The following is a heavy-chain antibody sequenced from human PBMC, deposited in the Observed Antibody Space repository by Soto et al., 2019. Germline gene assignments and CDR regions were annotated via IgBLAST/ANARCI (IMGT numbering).Heavy chain of an antibody. D-gene: IGHD4-17*01. V-gene: IGHV4-30-4*01. J-gene: IGHJ6*02. CDR2: IYYSGST. CDR1: GGSISSGDYY. CDR3: ARDLSGDYLRYGMDV. Sequence: QVQLQESGPGLVKPSQTLSLTCTVSGGSISSGDYYWSWIRQPPGKGLEWIGYIYYSGSTYYNPSLNSRVTISVDTSKNQFSLKLSSVTAADTAVYYCARDLSGDYLRYGMDVWGQGTPVTVSS.